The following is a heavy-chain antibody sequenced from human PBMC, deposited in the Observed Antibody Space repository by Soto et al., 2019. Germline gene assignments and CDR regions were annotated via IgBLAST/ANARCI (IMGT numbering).Heavy chain of an antibody. J-gene: IGHJ4*02. D-gene: IGHD2-2*01. Sequence: AGGSLRLSXAASGFTFTNFAMNWVRQAPGKGLEWVSVISGTGDTTYNADSVKGRFTISRDNSMNTAFLQMNSLRAEDTALYYCAKGYCSSTSCSFDYWGQGTLVTVSS. CDR3: AKGYCSSTSCSFDY. CDR2: ISGTGDTT. CDR1: GFTFTNFA. V-gene: IGHV3-23*01.